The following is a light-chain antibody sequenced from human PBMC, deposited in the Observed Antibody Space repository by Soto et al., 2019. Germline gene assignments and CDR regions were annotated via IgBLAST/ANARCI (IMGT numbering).Light chain of an antibody. CDR2: AAS. J-gene: IGKJ4*01. CDR3: QQLNSYPS. Sequence: DIQLTQSPSFLSASVGDRVTITCRASQGISSYLAWYQQKPGKAPKLLIYAASTLQSGVPSRFSGSGSGTEFTLKISSLQPEDFATYYCQQLNSYPSFGGGTKVEIK. CDR1: QGISSY. V-gene: IGKV1-9*01.